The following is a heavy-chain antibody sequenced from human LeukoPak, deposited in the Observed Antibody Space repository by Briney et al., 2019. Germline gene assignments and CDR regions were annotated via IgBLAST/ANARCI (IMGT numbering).Heavy chain of an antibody. V-gene: IGHV1-69*13. Sequence: GASVNVSCKASGGTFSSYAVSWVRQAAGQGLERMGGIIPIFGTANYAQKFQGRVTITADESTSTAYMELSSLRAEDTAVYFCVTDLSGYSYGDRSDYWGQGTLVTVSS. CDR2: IIPIFGTA. CDR1: GGTFSSYA. J-gene: IGHJ4*02. D-gene: IGHD5-18*01. CDR3: VTDLSGYSYGDRSDY.